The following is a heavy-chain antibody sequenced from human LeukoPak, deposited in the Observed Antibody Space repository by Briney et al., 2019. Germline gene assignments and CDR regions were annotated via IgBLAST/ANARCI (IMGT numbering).Heavy chain of an antibody. D-gene: IGHD3-10*01. CDR1: GFTFSSYG. CDR3: AKTYASPDYYGSGRYYKPYYYYMDV. V-gene: IGHV3-23*01. J-gene: IGHJ6*03. Sequence: QPGGTLRLSCAASGFTFSSYGMSWVRQAPGKGLEWVSAISGSGGSTYYADSVKGRFTISRDNSKNTLYLQMNSLRAEDTAVYYCAKTYASPDYYGSGRYYKPYYYYMDVWGKGTTVTISS. CDR2: ISGSGGST.